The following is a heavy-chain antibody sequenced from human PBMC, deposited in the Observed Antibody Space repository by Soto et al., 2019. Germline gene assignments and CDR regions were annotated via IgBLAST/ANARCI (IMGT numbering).Heavy chain of an antibody. CDR1: GYSFTSYY. V-gene: IGHV5-10-1*01. CDR2: IDPSDSYT. J-gene: IGHJ4*02. CDR3: ARQGTAASFAY. D-gene: IGHD6-13*01. Sequence: EVQLVQSGAEVKKPGESLRISCKGSGYSFTSYYIIWVRQMPGKGLEWLGRIDPSDSYTNYSPSFQGHVTISADKSISTAYLQWSSLRASDTAMYFCARQGTAASFAYWGQGTLVAVSS.